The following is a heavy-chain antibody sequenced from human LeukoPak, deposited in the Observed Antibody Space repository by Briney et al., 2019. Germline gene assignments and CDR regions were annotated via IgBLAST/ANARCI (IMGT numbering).Heavy chain of an antibody. Sequence: PSETLSLPCTVSGGSISSYYWSWIRQPPGKGLEWIGYIYYSGSTNYNPSLKSRVTISVDTSKNQFSLKLSSVTAADTAVYYCARVKERWGFDGMDVWGQGTTVTVSS. CDR3: ARVKERWGFDGMDV. CDR1: GGSISSYY. D-gene: IGHD2-21*01. CDR2: IYYSGST. V-gene: IGHV4-59*01. J-gene: IGHJ6*02.